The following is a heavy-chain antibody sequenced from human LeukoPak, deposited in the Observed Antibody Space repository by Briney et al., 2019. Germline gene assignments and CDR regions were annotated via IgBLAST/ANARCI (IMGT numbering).Heavy chain of an antibody. CDR3: ARDVVSGYVY. D-gene: IGHD3-22*01. Sequence: SETLSLTCTVSGGSISSGGYYWGWIRQPPGKGLEWIGSIYHSGITYYNPSLKSRVTMSVDPSKSQFSLNLTSVTAADTAVYYCARDVVSGYVYWGQGILVAVSS. CDR1: GGSISSGGYY. J-gene: IGHJ4*02. V-gene: IGHV4-39*07. CDR2: IYHSGIT.